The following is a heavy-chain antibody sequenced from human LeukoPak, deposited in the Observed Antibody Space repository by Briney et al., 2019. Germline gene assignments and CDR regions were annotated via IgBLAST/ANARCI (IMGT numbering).Heavy chain of an antibody. CDR1: GGSISSYY. CDR3: ARDPGGYYDILTGYYSNWYFDL. D-gene: IGHD3-9*01. Sequence: PSGTLSLTCTVSGGSISSYYWSWIRQPPGKGLEWIGDIYYSGSTNYNPSLKSRVTISVDTSKNQFSLKLSSVTAADTAVYYCARDPGGYYDILTGYYSNWYFDLWGRGTLVTVSS. J-gene: IGHJ2*01. V-gene: IGHV4-59*01. CDR2: IYYSGST.